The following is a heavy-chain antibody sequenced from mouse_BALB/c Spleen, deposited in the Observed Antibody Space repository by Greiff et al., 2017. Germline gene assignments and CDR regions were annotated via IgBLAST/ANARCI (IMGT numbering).Heavy chain of an antibody. CDR3: ARGTGSYAMDY. Sequence: EVKLMESGADLVKPGASVKLSCTASGFNIKDTYMHWVKQRPEQGLEWIGRIDPANGNTKYDPKFQGKATITADTSSNTAYLQLSSLTSEDTAVYYCARGTGSYAMDYWGQGTSVTVSS. CDR2: IDPANGNT. D-gene: IGHD3-3*01. V-gene: IGHV14-3*02. J-gene: IGHJ4*01. CDR1: GFNIKDTY.